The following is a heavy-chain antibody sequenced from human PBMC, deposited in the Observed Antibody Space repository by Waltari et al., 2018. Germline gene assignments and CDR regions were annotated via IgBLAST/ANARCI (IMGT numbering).Heavy chain of an antibody. Sequence: QVQLVQSGAEVKKPGASVKVSCKASGYTFTRYAMHWVRQDPGQRLEWRGWINAGNGNTKYSQEFQGRVTITRDTSASTAYMELSSLRSEDMAVYYCARSRAVLGIAAAGTGLWLDAFDIWGQGTMVTVSS. V-gene: IGHV1-3*03. D-gene: IGHD6-13*01. CDR1: GYTFTRYA. CDR3: ARSRAVLGIAAAGTGLWLDAFDI. J-gene: IGHJ3*02. CDR2: INAGNGNT.